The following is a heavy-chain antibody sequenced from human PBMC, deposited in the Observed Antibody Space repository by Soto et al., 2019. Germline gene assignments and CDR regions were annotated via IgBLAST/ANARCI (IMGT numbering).Heavy chain of an antibody. CDR3: ARSPSWYSSSWYYYGMDV. CDR2: ISSSSSTI. J-gene: IGHJ6*02. D-gene: IGHD6-13*01. CDR1: GFTFSSYS. Sequence: EVQLVESGGGLVQPGGSLRLSCAASGFTFSSYSMNWVRQAPGKGLEWVSYISSSSSTIYYADSVKGRFTISRDNAKNSLYLQMNSLRDEDTAVYYSARSPSWYSSSWYYYGMDVWGQGTTVTVSS. V-gene: IGHV3-48*02.